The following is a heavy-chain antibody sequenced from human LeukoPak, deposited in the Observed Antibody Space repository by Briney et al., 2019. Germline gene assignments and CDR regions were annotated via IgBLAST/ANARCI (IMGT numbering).Heavy chain of an antibody. CDR2: ISAYNGNT. CDR1: GYTFTSYG. J-gene: IGHJ4*02. Sequence: GASVKVSCKASGYTFTSYGISWVRQAPGQGLEWMGWISAYNGNTNYAQKPQGRVTMTTDTSTSTAYMELRSLRSDDTAVYYCAREGSMTTVTHFDYWGQGTLVTVSS. CDR3: AREGSMTTVTHFDY. V-gene: IGHV1-18*01. D-gene: IGHD4-17*01.